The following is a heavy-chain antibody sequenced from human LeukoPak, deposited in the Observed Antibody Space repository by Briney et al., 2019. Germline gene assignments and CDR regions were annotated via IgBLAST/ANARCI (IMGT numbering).Heavy chain of an antibody. J-gene: IGHJ6*02. CDR1: GYTFTSYG. Sequence: ASVKVSCKASGYTFTSYGISWVRQAPGQGLEGMGWIIAYNGNTNYAQKLQGRVTMTTDTSTSTAYMELRSLRSDDTAVYYCARDPLILLWFGESLAYYYYGMDVWGQGTTVPVSS. D-gene: IGHD3-10*01. CDR3: ARDPLILLWFGESLAYYYYGMDV. CDR2: IIAYNGNT. V-gene: IGHV1-18*01.